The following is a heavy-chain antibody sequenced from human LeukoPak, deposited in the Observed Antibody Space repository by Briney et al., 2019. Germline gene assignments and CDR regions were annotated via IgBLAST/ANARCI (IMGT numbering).Heavy chain of an antibody. CDR1: GFTFSSYW. V-gene: IGHV3-74*01. Sequence: GGSLRLSCAPSGFTFSSYWMHWVRQAPGKGLVWVSRVNSDGSSTTYADSVKGRFTISRDNAKNTLYLQMNSLRAEDTAVYYCARGSTQYSSGWYGLDYWGQGTLVTVSS. CDR3: ARGSTQYSSGWYGLDY. J-gene: IGHJ4*02. CDR2: VNSDGSST. D-gene: IGHD6-19*01.